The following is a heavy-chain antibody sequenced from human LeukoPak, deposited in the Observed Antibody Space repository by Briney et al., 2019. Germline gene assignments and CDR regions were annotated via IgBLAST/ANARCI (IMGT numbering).Heavy chain of an antibody. CDR2: IYHSGST. J-gene: IGHJ4*02. CDR1: GGSISIGGYY. CDR3: ARGLTRWYGPLFDY. V-gene: IGHV4-31*03. Sequence: PSQTLSLTCTVSGGSISIGGYYWSWIRQHPGKGLEWIGYIYHSGSTYYNPSLKSRVTISVDTSKNQFSLKLSSVTAADTAVYYCARGLTRWYGPLFDYWGQGTLVTVSS. D-gene: IGHD6-13*01.